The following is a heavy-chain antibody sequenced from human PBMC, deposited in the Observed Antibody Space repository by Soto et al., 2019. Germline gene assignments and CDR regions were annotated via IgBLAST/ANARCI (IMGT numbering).Heavy chain of an antibody. CDR1: GFTFSNAW. Sequence: EVQLVESGGGLVKPWGSLRLSCAGSGFTFSNAWMNWVRQAPGKGLEWVGRIKSKADGGTIDYAGSVKGRFTISRDDLRNMVYLQMDSLEIEDTAVYYCATGHYSDYWGQGTLVTVSS. CDR2: IKSKADGGTI. J-gene: IGHJ4*02. CDR3: ATGHYSDY. V-gene: IGHV3-15*01.